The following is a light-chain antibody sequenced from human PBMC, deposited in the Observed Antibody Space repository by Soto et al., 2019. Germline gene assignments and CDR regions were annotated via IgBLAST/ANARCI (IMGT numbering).Light chain of an antibody. V-gene: IGLV3-21*04. CDR1: NIGSKS. CDR3: QVWDSSSDHPGV. CDR2: YDS. J-gene: IGLJ1*01. Sequence: VLTQPPSVSVAPGKTARITCGGNNIGSKSVHWYQQKPGQAPVLVIYYDSDRPSGIPERFSGSNSGNTATLTICRVEAGDEADYYCQVWDSSSDHPGVFGTGTKLTVL.